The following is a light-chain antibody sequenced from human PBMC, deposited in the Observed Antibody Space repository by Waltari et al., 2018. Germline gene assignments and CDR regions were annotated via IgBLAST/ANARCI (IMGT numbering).Light chain of an antibody. J-gene: IGLJ2*01. Sequence: QSALTQPAPVSGSPGKSITISCTGTSSDVGSYNLVSWYQQHPGKAPKLMIYEGSKRPSGVSNRFSGSKSGNTASLTISGLQAEDEADYYCCSYAGSSIVVFGGGTKLTVL. V-gene: IGLV2-23*01. CDR1: SSDVGSYNL. CDR3: CSYAGSSIVV. CDR2: EGS.